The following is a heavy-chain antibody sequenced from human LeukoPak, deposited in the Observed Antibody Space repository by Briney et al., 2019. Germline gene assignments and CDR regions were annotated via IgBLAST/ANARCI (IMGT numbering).Heavy chain of an antibody. V-gene: IGHV3-21*01. CDR1: GFTFSRYS. Sequence: GGSLRLSCAASGFTFSRYSMNWVRRAPGKGLEWVSSISSGSSFMYYADSVKGRFTISRDNAKNSLYLQMNSLRAKDTALYYCARDYYDSSGSSWFDPWGQGTLVTVSS. J-gene: IGHJ5*02. CDR2: ISSGSSFM. CDR3: ARDYYDSSGSSWFDP. D-gene: IGHD3-22*01.